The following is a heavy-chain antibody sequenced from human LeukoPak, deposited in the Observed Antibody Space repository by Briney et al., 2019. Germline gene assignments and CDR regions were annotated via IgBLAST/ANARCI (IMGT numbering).Heavy chain of an antibody. J-gene: IGHJ3*02. V-gene: IGHV4-34*01. CDR2: INHSGST. D-gene: IGHD4-17*01. Sequence: PSETLSLTCAVYGGSFSGYYWSWIRQPPGKGLEWIGEINHSGSTNYNPSLKSRVTISVDTSKNQFSLKLSSVTAADTAVYYCAREKTVPDAFDIWGQGTMVTVSS. CDR3: AREKTVPDAFDI. CDR1: GGSFSGYY.